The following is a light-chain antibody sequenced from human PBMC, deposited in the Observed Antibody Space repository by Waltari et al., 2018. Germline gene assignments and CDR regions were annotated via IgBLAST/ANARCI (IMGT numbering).Light chain of an antibody. CDR3: MQARQTPWT. CDR1: QSLLHSSGHTF. CDR2: LVS. V-gene: IGKV2-28*01. J-gene: IGKJ1*01. Sequence: DIVMTQSPLSLPVTPGEPASISCRSSQSLLHSSGHTFLYWYVQKPGQAPQLLIYLVSNRASGVPDRFSGSGSGTDFTLKISRVEAEDVGLYYCMQARQTPWTFGQGTKVEIK.